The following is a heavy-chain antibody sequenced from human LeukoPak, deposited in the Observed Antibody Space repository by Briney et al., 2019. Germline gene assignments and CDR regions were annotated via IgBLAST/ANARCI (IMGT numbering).Heavy chain of an antibody. CDR1: GGSISSGGYY. D-gene: IGHD3-16*01. J-gene: IGHJ4*02. Sequence: MPSEALSLTCTVSGGSISSGGYYWSWIRQHPGKGLEWIGYIYYSGSTYYNPSLKSRVTISVDTSKNQFSLKLSSVTAADTAVYYCARGSFGGVYFDYWGQGTLVTVSS. CDR2: IYYSGST. V-gene: IGHV4-31*03. CDR3: ARGSFGGVYFDY.